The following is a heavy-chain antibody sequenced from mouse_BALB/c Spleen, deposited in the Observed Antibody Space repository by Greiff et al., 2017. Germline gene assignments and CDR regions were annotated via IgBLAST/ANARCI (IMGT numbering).Heavy chain of an antibody. J-gene: IGHJ4*01. V-gene: IGHV3-8*02. Sequence: VQLKESGPSLVKPSQTLSLTCSVTGDSITRGYWTWIRKFPGAKLEYMGYISYSGSTYYNPSLKSRISITRDTSKNQYYLQLNSVTTEDTATYYCAGGHYYGYAMDYWGQGTSVTVSS. CDR1: GDSITRGY. CDR3: AGGHYYGYAMDY. D-gene: IGHD1-2*01. CDR2: ISYSGST.